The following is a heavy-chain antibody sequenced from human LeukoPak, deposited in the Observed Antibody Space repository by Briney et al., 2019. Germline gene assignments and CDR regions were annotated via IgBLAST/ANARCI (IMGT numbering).Heavy chain of an antibody. Sequence: AGGSLRLSCAASGFTFSSYAMSWVRQAPGKGLEWVSGISGSGGSTYYADSVKGRFTIYRDNSKNTVYLQMNSLRTEDTAVYYCAKTPKIRGVSNFDYWGQGTLVTVSS. V-gene: IGHV3-23*01. J-gene: IGHJ4*02. D-gene: IGHD3-10*01. CDR1: GFTFSSYA. CDR2: ISGSGGST. CDR3: AKTPKIRGVSNFDY.